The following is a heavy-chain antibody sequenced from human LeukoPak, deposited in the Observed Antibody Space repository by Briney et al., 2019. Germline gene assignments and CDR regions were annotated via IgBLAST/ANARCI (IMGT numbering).Heavy chain of an antibody. Sequence: KPGGSLRLFCAASGFTFSNACMSWVRKAPGKAQESVHRIKSKTYGGTTDYAAPVKGRFTISRDDSKNTLYLQMNSLKTEDTAVYYCTTDLLGGSGSYNYYYMDVWGKGTTVTISS. CDR1: GFTFSNAC. CDR3: TTDLLGGSGSYNYYYMDV. D-gene: IGHD3-10*01. J-gene: IGHJ6*03. CDR2: IKSKTYGGTT. V-gene: IGHV3-15*01.